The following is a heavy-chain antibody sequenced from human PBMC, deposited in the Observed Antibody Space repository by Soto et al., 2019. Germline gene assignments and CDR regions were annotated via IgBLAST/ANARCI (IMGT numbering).Heavy chain of an antibody. D-gene: IGHD3-22*01. CDR1: GGSISSGDYY. CDR3: ASEGGGYYDSSGYYSWFDP. J-gene: IGHJ5*02. Sequence: QVQLQESGPGLVKPSQTLSLTCTVSGGSISSGDYYWSWIRQPPGKGLEWIGYIYYSGSTYYNPSLKSRVNLYVDTSKNQYSLKRSPVTSPEPDVYYCASEGGGYYDSSGYYSWFDPWGQGTLVTVSS. CDR2: IYYSGST. V-gene: IGHV4-30-4*01.